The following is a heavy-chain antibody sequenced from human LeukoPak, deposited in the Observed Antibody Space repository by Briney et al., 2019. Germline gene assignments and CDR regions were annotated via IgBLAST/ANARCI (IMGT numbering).Heavy chain of an antibody. CDR2: ISAYNGNT. CDR1: GYTFTSYG. V-gene: IGHV1-18*01. D-gene: IGHD3-22*01. J-gene: IGHJ6*02. CDR3: ARVSDSSGYYSLSGMDV. Sequence: ASVKVSCKASGYTFTSYGISWVQQAPGQGLEWMGWISAYNGNTNYAQKLQGRVTMTTDTSTSTAYMELRSLRSDDTAVYYCARVSDSSGYYSLSGMDVWGQGTTVTVSS.